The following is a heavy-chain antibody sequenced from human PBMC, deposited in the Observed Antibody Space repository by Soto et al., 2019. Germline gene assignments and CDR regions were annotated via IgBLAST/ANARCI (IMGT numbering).Heavy chain of an antibody. J-gene: IGHJ5*02. CDR3: ARGHYDILTGYLNWFDP. Sequence: PSETLSLTCTVSGGSISSYYWSWIRQPPGKGLEWIGYIYYSGSTNYNPSLKSRVTISVDTSKNQFSLKLSSVTAADTAVYYCARGHYDILTGYLNWFDPWGQGTLVTAPQ. CDR2: IYYSGST. CDR1: GGSISSYY. D-gene: IGHD3-9*01. V-gene: IGHV4-59*01.